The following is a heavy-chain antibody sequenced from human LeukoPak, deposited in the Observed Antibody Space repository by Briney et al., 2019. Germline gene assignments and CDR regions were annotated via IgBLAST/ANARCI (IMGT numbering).Heavy chain of an antibody. J-gene: IGHJ5*02. CDR2: INHSGST. D-gene: IGHD5-18*01. CDR3: ARGVAAYSYGPNWFDP. CDR1: GGSFSGYY. V-gene: IGHV4-34*01. Sequence: SETLSLTCVVYGGSFSGYYWSWIRQPPGKGLEWIGEINHSGSTNYNPSLKSRVTISVDTSKNQFSLKLSSVTAADTAVYYCARGVAAYSYGPNWFDPWGQGTLVTVSS.